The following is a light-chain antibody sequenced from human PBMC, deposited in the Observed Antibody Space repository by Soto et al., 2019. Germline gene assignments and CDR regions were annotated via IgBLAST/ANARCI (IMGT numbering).Light chain of an antibody. CDR1: QSISSY. J-gene: IGKJ5*01. CDR3: QQPISFPIT. V-gene: IGKV1-39*01. CDR2: AAS. Sequence: DIQMTQSPASLSSSLCDIVTITCRASQSISSYLNWYQQKPGKAPKLLIYAASSLQSGVPSRFSGSGSGTDFTLTIRSLQPEDFATYYCQQPISFPITFGQGTRLEIK.